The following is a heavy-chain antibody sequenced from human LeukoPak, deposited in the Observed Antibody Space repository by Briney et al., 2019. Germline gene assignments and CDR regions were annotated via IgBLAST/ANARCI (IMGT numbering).Heavy chain of an antibody. D-gene: IGHD1-1*01. CDR3: ARAPIRTYYFDY. J-gene: IGHJ4*02. Sequence: PSETLSLTCAVYGGSFSGYYWSWIRQPPGKGLEWIGEINHSGSTNYNPSLKSRVTISVDTSKNQFSLKLSSVTAADTAVYYCARAPIRTYYFDYWGQGTLVTVSS. CDR1: GGSFSGYY. V-gene: IGHV4-34*01. CDR2: INHSGST.